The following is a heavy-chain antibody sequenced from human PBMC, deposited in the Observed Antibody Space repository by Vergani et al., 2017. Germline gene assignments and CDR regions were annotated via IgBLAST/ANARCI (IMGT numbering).Heavy chain of an antibody. J-gene: IGHJ3*02. V-gene: IGHV4-61*02. CDR1: GGSFSSGSYY. CDR2: IYTSGST. D-gene: IGHD6-13*01. Sequence: QVQLQESGPGLVKPSQTLSLTCTVSGGSFSSGSYYWSWIRQPAGKGLEWIGRIYTSGSTNYNPSLKSRVTISVDTSKNQFSLKLSAVTAADTAVYYCARSVVAAARYAFDIWGQGTMVTVSS. CDR3: ARSVVAAARYAFDI.